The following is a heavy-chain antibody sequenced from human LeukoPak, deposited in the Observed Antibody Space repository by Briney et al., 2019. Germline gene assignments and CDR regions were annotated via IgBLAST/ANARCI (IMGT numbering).Heavy chain of an antibody. CDR1: GFTFSSYW. CDR2: ISSSSSYI. J-gene: IGHJ4*02. CDR3: ARYGDYALVDY. V-gene: IGHV3-21*01. D-gene: IGHD4-17*01. Sequence: GGSLRLSCAASGFTFSSYWMTWVRQAPGKGLEWVSSISSSSSYIYYADSVKGRFTISRDNAKNSLYLQMNSLRAEDTAVYYCARYGDYALVDYWGQGTLVTVSS.